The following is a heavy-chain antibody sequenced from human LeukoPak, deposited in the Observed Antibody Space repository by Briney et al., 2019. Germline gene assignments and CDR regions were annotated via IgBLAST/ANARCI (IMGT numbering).Heavy chain of an antibody. J-gene: IGHJ5*02. CDR2: MNPNSGNT. Sequence: ASAKVSCKASGYTFTSYDINWVRQATGQGLEWMGWMNPNSGNTGYAQKFQGRVTMTRNTSISTAYMELSSLRSEDTAVYYCAKKDSGGSYNWFDPWGQGTLVTVSS. V-gene: IGHV1-8*01. CDR1: GYTFTSYD. CDR3: AKKDSGGSYNWFDP. D-gene: IGHD3-22*01.